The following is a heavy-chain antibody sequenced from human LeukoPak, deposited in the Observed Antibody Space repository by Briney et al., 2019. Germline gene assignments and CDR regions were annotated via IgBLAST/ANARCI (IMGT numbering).Heavy chain of an antibody. J-gene: IGHJ4*02. CDR3: AGGIRSGYRSYYFDY. CDR1: GGSFSGYY. V-gene: IGHV4-34*01. D-gene: IGHD3-3*01. CDR2: INHSGST. Sequence: SETLSLTCAVYGGSFSGYYWSWIRQPPGKGLEWIGEINHSGSTNYNPSLKSRVTISVDTSKNQFSLKLSSVTAADTAVYYCAGGIRSGYRSYYFDYWGQGTLVTVSS.